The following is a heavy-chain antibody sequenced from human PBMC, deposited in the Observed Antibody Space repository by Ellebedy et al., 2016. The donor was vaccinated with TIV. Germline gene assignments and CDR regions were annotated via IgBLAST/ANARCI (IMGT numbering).Heavy chain of an antibody. V-gene: IGHV4-59*01. CDR3: ARAGTWVGASTLFDY. D-gene: IGHD1-26*01. Sequence: GSLRLSXTVSGGSMNNDCWSWIRQPPGKGLEWVGYVCHSGSPNNNPSLKSRLTMSLDTSKNQFSLKLSSVTAADTAVYRCARAGTWVGASTLFDYWGQGTLVTVSP. J-gene: IGHJ4*02. CDR1: GGSMNNDC. CDR2: VCHSGSP.